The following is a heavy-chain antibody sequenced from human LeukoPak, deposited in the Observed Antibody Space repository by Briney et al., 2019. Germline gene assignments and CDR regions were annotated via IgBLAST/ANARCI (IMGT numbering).Heavy chain of an antibody. J-gene: IGHJ4*02. Sequence: PGGSLRLSCAASGFTVSSTYMSWARKAPGKGLGWVSVIYSGGSTYYADSVKGRFTISRDNSKNTLYLQMNSLRAEDTAVYYCARSPMVRGVEYWGQGTLVTVSS. CDR3: ARSPMVRGVEY. CDR1: GFTVSSTY. CDR2: IYSGGST. D-gene: IGHD3-10*01. V-gene: IGHV3-53*01.